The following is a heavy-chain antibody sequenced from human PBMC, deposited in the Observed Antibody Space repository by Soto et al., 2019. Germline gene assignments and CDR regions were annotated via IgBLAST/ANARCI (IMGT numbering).Heavy chain of an antibody. D-gene: IGHD6-19*01. J-gene: IGHJ6*02. Sequence: SVKVSCKASGGSFTYTLSWVRQAPGQGLEWMGGIIPIFGTTNYAQKFQDRVTITADESTKTAYMELNTLTSEDTAVYYCARLHSRGTYGMDVWGQGTTVTVSS. CDR2: IIPIFGTT. V-gene: IGHV1-69*13. CDR3: ARLHSRGTYGMDV. CDR1: GGSFTYT.